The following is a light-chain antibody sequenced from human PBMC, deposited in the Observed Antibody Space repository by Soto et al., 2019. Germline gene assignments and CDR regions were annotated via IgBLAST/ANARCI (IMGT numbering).Light chain of an antibody. J-gene: IGKJ3*01. CDR1: QYTSTW. CDR2: HAS. V-gene: IGKV1-5*01. CDR3: QYPHDK. Sequence: DIQMTQPPSTLTGSVGDRFTLTCRSRQYTSTWLAWYHQTPGKALKLLFHHASSLQSGVPSRFSVRGSCTEFTLIITGVPTDYFATHYCQYPHDKFGPGTKVDIK.